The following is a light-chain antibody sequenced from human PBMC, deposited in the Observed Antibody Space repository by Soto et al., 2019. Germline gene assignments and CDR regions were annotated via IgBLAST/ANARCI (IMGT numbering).Light chain of an antibody. J-gene: IGKJ5*01. CDR2: DSS. CDR1: HDINNY. CDR3: QEFDNLPFT. V-gene: IGKV1-33*01. Sequence: DIQMTQSPSSLSASVGDRVTIICQASHDINNYLNWYQQKPGKAPKLLIYDSSNLEIGVPSRVSGSGYGTRFSVTISSLQPEDIATYYCQEFDNLPFTFGQGTRLEIK.